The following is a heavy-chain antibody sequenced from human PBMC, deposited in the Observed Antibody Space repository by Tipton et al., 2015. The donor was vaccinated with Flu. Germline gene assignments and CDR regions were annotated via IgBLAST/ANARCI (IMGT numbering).Heavy chain of an antibody. CDR1: GFTFSIYG. D-gene: IGHD1-26*01. CDR2: ISYDGSNK. CDR3: AKGRVPWELLFNFEDY. J-gene: IGHJ4*02. V-gene: IGHV3-30*18. Sequence: SLRLSCAASGFTFSIYGMHWVRQAPGKGLEWVAVISYDGSNKYYADSVKGRLTISRDNSKNTLYLQMNSLRAEDTAVYYCAKGRVPWELLFNFEDYWGQGTLVTVSS.